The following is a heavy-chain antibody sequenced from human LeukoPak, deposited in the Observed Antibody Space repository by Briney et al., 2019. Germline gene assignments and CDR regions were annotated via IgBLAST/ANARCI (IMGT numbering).Heavy chain of an antibody. D-gene: IGHD5-18*01. V-gene: IGHV4-39*01. CDR2: IYYSGST. J-gene: IGHJ4*02. CDR1: GGSISSSSYY. Sequence: SEPLSLTCTVSGGSISSSSYYWGWIRQPPGKGLEWIGSIYYSGSTYYNPSLKSRVTISVDTSKNQFSLKLSSVTAADTAVYYCARPKGLQLWFDYWGQGTLVTVSS. CDR3: ARPKGLQLWFDY.